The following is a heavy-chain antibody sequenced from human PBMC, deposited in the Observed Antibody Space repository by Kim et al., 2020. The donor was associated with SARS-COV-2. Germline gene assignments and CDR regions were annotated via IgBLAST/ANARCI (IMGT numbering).Heavy chain of an antibody. D-gene: IGHD2-2*02. CDR1: GGTFSSYA. Sequence: SVKVSCKASGGTFSSYAISWVRQAPGQGLEWMGGIIPIFGTANYAQKFQGRVTITADESTSTAYMELSSLRSEDTAVYYCARGYCSSTSCYTSLFDYWGQGTLVTVSS. V-gene: IGHV1-69*13. J-gene: IGHJ4*02. CDR2: IIPIFGTA. CDR3: ARGYCSSTSCYTSLFDY.